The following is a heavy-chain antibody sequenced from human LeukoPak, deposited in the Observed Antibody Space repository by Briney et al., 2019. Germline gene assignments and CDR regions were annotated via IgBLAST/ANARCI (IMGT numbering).Heavy chain of an antibody. CDR1: GFTFRSYA. J-gene: IGHJ4*02. V-gene: IGHV3-30*04. CDR2: ISYDGSNK. Sequence: GRSLRLSCAASGFTFRSYAMHWVRQAPGKGLEWEAAISYDGSNKKYADSVKGRFTISRDNSKNTLYLQMNSLRAEDAAVYYCARGVRIAVAGNIDYWGQGTLVTVSS. D-gene: IGHD6-19*01. CDR3: ARGVRIAVAGNIDY.